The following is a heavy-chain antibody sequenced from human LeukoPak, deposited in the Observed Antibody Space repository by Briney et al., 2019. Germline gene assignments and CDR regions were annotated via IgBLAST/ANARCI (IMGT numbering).Heavy chain of an antibody. CDR2: ISYDVN. J-gene: IGHJ4*02. CDR3: ARFPYLDY. CDR1: GFTFSSYG. V-gene: IGHV3-30*03. Sequence: GGSLRLSCAASGFTFSSYGMHWVRQAPGKGLDWVGIISYDVNGQTHVEYTDSVKGRFTISRDNAKNSLYLQMSSLRAEDTAVYYCARFPYLDYWGQGTLVTVSS.